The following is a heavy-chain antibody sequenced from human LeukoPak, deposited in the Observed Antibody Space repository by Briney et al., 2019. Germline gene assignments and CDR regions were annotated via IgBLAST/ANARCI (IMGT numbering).Heavy chain of an antibody. V-gene: IGHV3-23*01. CDR2: TSDSGRLT. CDR1: GFAFSSQA. D-gene: IGHD6-19*01. Sequence: GGSLRLSCAASGFAFSSQAMGWVRQAPGKGLEWFSVTSDSGRLTYYAASVRGRFTISRDNSKKTLFLQLNSLRAEDTAVYYCAKDARRTNGWYYFVYWGQGALVTVSS. J-gene: IGHJ4*02. CDR3: AKDARRTNGWYYFVY.